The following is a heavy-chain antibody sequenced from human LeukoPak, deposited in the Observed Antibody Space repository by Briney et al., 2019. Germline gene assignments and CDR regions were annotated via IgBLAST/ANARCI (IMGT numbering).Heavy chain of an antibody. CDR2: IYYSGST. V-gene: IGHV4-59*01. CDR3: ARSPAGSRRDLDY. J-gene: IGHJ4*02. Sequence: PSETLSLTCGVSGGSISGYYWSWIRQSPGKGLEWIGYIYYSGSTNYNPSLRSRATILVDTSKNQFSLELTSVAAADTAVYYCARSPAGSRRDLDYWGQGILVTVSS. D-gene: IGHD3-10*01. CDR1: GGSISGYY.